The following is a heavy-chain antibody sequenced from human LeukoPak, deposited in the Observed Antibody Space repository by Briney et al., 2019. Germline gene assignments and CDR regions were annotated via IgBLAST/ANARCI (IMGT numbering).Heavy chain of an antibody. CDR2: IYYSGST. Sequence: SETLSLTCTVSGGSISSSSYYWGWIRQPPGKGLEWIGSIYYSGSTYYNPSLKSRVTISVDTSKNQFCLKLSSVTASDTAVYYCASLTILWFGELSPTPFDYWGQGTLVTVSS. V-gene: IGHV4-39*01. J-gene: IGHJ4*02. D-gene: IGHD3-10*01. CDR1: GGSISSSSYY. CDR3: ASLTILWFGELSPTPFDY.